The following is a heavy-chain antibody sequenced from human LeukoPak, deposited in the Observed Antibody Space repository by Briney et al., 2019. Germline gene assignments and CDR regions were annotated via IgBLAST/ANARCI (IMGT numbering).Heavy chain of an antibody. Sequence: GRSLRLSCAASGFTFSSYGMRWVRQAPGKGLEWVAVIWYDGSNKYYADSVKGRFTISRDNSKNTLYLQMNSLRAEDTAVYYCARDLRLRTTVTTALGYWGQGTLVTVSS. CDR3: ARDLRLRTTVTTALGY. D-gene: IGHD4-11*01. V-gene: IGHV3-33*01. CDR1: GFTFSSYG. J-gene: IGHJ4*02. CDR2: IWYDGSNK.